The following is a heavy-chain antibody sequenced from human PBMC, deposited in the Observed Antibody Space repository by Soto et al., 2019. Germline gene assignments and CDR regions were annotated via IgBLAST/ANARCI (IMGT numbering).Heavy chain of an antibody. CDR3: ATDSSGYYYDSRYGY. CDR2: FDPEDGET. Sequence: ASVKVSCKVSGYTLTELSMHWVRQAPGKGLEWMGGFDPEDGETIYAQKFQGRVTMTEDTSTDTAYMELSSLRSEDTAVYYCATDSSGYYYDSRYGYWGPGPLLTVSS. CDR1: GYTLTELS. V-gene: IGHV1-24*01. J-gene: IGHJ4*02. D-gene: IGHD3-22*01.